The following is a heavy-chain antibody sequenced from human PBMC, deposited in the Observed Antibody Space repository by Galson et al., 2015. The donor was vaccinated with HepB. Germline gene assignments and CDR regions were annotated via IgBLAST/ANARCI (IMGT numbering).Heavy chain of an antibody. CDR1: GFTLSSYN. J-gene: IGHJ6*02. D-gene: IGHD3-10*01. Sequence: SLRLSCAASGFTLSSYNMNWVRQAPGKGLEWVSKISSSSRTIYYADSVKGRFTISRDNAKNSLYLQMNSLRAEDTAMYYCARDNRIGAYGMDVWGQGTTVTVSS. V-gene: IGHV3-48*01. CDR3: ARDNRIGAYGMDV. CDR2: ISSSSRTI.